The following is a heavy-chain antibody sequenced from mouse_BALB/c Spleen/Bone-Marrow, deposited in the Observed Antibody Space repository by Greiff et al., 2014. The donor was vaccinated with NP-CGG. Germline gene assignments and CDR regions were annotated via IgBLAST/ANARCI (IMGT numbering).Heavy chain of an antibody. V-gene: IGHV1-69*02. CDR2: IYPSASYT. CDR1: GYTFTSYW. D-gene: IGHD1-1*01. J-gene: IGHJ2*01. CDR3: TRVDDYYGGAPY. Sequence: VQLQQSGAELVRPGASVKLSCKASGYTFTSYWINWVKQRPGQGLEWIGNIYPSASYTNYNQKFKDKATLTVDKSSSTAYMQLSSPTSEDSAVYYCTRVDDYYGGAPYWGQGTTLTVSS.